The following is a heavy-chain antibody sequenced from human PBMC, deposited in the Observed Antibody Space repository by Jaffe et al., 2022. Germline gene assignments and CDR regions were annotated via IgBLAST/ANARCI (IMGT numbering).Heavy chain of an antibody. CDR3: ARHRGKGGYSSGWTLQTNWFDP. V-gene: IGHV4-39*01. D-gene: IGHD6-19*01. J-gene: IGHJ5*02. Sequence: QLQLQESGPGLVKPSETLSLTCTVSGGSISSSSYYWGWIRQPPGKGLEWIGSIYYSGSTYYNPSLKSRVTISVDTSKNQFSLKLSSVTAADTAVYYCARHRGKGGYSSGWTLQTNWFDPWGQGTLVTVSS. CDR2: IYYSGST. CDR1: GGSISSSSYY.